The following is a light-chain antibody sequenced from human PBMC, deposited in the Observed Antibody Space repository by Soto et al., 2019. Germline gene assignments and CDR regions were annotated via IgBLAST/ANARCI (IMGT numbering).Light chain of an antibody. J-gene: IGKJ3*01. V-gene: IGKV1-8*01. CDR1: QDVRSY. CDR2: GAS. CDR3: QQYYTSPLT. Sequence: AIRMTQSPSSFSASTGDRVTITCRASQDVRSYLAWYQQKPGKATKLLLYGASTLQSGVPSRFTGSGSGTDFTLTINSLQSEDFATYYCQQYYTSPLTFGLGTRVDIK.